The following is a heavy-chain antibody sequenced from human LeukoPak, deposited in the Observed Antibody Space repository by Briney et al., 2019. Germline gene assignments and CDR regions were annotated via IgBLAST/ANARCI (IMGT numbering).Heavy chain of an antibody. Sequence: GGSLRLSCAASGVTVSSIYMGWVRQAPGKGLDWVSVIYPDGRTYYTESVKGRFAISRDSSENSLFLQMNSLRAEDTAVYYCATLKGWYGEGCFDCWGQGTLVTVSS. J-gene: IGHJ4*02. D-gene: IGHD3-10*01. CDR2: IYPDGRT. CDR3: ATLKGWYGEGCFDC. V-gene: IGHV3-53*01. CDR1: GVTVSSIY.